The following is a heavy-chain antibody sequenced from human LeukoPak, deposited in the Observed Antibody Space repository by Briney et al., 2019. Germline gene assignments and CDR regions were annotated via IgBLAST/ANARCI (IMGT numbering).Heavy chain of an antibody. CDR1: GGSISSGGYY. J-gene: IGHJ4*02. CDR2: IYCSGST. V-gene: IGHV4-31*03. D-gene: IGHD2-15*01. Sequence: SETLSLTCTVSGGSISSGGYYWSWIRQHPGKGLEWIGYIYCSGSTYYNPSLKSRVTISVDTSKNQFSLKLSSVTAADTAVYYCAREVAAKGGKGFDYWGQGTLVTVSS. CDR3: AREVAAKGGKGFDY.